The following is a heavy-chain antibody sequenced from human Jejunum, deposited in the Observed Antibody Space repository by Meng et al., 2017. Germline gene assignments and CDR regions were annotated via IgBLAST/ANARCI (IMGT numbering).Heavy chain of an antibody. D-gene: IGHD1-14*01. J-gene: IGHJ6*02. Sequence: GESLKISCADSGATFHYYAKHWVRQAPGKGLEWVAAISDDESRKHYVDSVKGRFTISRDNSKSTLYLQMDSLRPEDTAMYFCGRDLSGGGLDVWGQGTTVTVSS. CDR2: ISDDESRK. V-gene: IGHV3-30*01. CDR3: GRDLSGGGLDV. CDR1: GATFHYYA.